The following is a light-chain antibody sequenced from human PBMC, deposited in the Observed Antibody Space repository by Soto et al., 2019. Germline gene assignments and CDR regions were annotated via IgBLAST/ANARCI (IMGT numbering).Light chain of an antibody. Sequence: EIVLTQSPATLSLSPGERATLSCRASQSVSSYLAWYQQKPGQAPRLLIYDASNRAIGIPDRFSGSGSGTDFTLTLSSLEPEDFAVDYCQQRSDWPPWTFGQGTKVEIK. CDR3: QQRSDWPPWT. V-gene: IGKV3-11*01. CDR2: DAS. J-gene: IGKJ1*01. CDR1: QSVSSY.